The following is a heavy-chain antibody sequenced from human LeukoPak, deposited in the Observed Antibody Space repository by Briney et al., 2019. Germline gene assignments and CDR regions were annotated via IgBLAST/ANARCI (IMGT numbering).Heavy chain of an antibody. CDR1: GYTLTELS. J-gene: IGHJ4*02. Sequence: GASVKVSCKVSGYTLTELSMHWVRQAPGKGLEWMGGFDPEDGETIYAQKFQGRVTMTRDTSTSTVYMELSSLRSEDTAVYYCARHPHYNSSGYYYVLGDYWGQGTLVTVSS. CDR3: ARHPHYNSSGYYYVLGDY. D-gene: IGHD3-22*01. CDR2: FDPEDGET. V-gene: IGHV1-24*01.